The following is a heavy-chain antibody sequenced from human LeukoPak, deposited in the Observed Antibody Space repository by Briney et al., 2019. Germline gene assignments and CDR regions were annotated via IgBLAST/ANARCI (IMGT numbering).Heavy chain of an antibody. D-gene: IGHD6-13*01. Sequence: GGSLRLSCAASGFTISIYWMTWVRQAPGKGLEGVANIKKDGSEKYYVDSVKGRFTISRDSAKNSLYLQMDSLRAEDTAVYYCARDSSSLDAFDFWGQGTMVTISS. V-gene: IGHV3-7*01. J-gene: IGHJ3*01. CDR3: ARDSSSLDAFDF. CDR1: GFTISIYW. CDR2: IKKDGSEK.